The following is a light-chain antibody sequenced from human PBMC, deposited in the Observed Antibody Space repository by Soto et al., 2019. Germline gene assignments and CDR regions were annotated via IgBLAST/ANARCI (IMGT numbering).Light chain of an antibody. Sequence: ERVMTQSPATLSVSPGERATLSCRASQSVSSNLAWYQQKPGQAPRLLIYGASTRATGIPARFSGSGSGTDFTLTISSLQAEDVAVYYCQQYYSPPLTFGGGTRLEI. CDR1: QSVSSN. CDR2: GAS. CDR3: QQYYSPPLT. V-gene: IGKV3-15*01. J-gene: IGKJ5*01.